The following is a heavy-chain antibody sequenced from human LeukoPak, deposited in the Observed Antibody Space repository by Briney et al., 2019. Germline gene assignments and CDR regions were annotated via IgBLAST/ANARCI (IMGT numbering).Heavy chain of an antibody. D-gene: IGHD3-10*01. CDR2: TNYRSKWSN. CDR1: GDSVSSNSAA. Sequence: QTLSLTCAISGDSVSSNSAAWNWIRQSPSRGLEWLGRTNYRSKWSNDYAVSDKSRITINQDISKNQFSLQLNFVTTEDTAVYYCARAALWFGELSVYYYYMDVWGKGTTVTVSS. CDR3: ARAALWFGELSVYYYYMDV. V-gene: IGHV6-1*01. J-gene: IGHJ6*03.